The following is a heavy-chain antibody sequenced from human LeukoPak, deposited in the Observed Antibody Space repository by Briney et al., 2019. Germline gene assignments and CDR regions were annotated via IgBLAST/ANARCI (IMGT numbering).Heavy chain of an antibody. J-gene: IGHJ3*02. V-gene: IGHV3-30*02. CDR2: IRYDGSNK. CDR3: AKDEWELQTHDAFDT. Sequence: GGSLRLSCAASGFTFSSYGMHWVRQAPGKGLEWVAFIRYDGSNKYYADSVKGRFTISRDNSKNTLYLQMNSLRAEDTAVYYCAKDEWELQTHDAFDTWGQGTMVTVSS. D-gene: IGHD1-26*01. CDR1: GFTFSSYG.